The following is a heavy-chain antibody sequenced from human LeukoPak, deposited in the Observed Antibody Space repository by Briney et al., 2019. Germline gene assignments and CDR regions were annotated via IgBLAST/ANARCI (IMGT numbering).Heavy chain of an antibody. D-gene: IGHD6-13*01. J-gene: IGHJ6*02. CDR2: INPNSGGT. V-gene: IGHV1-2*02. Sequence: ASVKVSCKASGYTFTGYYMHWVRQAPGQGLEWMGWINPNSGGTNYAQKFQGRVTMTRDTSISTAYMELSRLRSDDTAVYYCARVGVRGSSWYYYYGMDVWGQGTTVTVSS. CDR3: ARVGVRGSSWYYYYGMDV. CDR1: GYTFTGYY.